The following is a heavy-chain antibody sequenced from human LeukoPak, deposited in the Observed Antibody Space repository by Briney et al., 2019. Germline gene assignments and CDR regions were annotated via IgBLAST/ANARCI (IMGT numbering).Heavy chain of an antibody. V-gene: IGHV4-39*01. D-gene: IGHD5-18*01. Sequence: SETLSLTCTVSGDSISSSSYYWGWIRQPPGKGLEWIGSIYYSGSTYYNPSLKSRVTISVDTSKNQFSLKLSSVTAADTAVYYCARGRSGSWPDTAMAYYYYYYYMDVWGKGTTVTISS. CDR2: IYYSGST. J-gene: IGHJ6*03. CDR3: ARGRSGSWPDTAMAYYYYYYYMDV. CDR1: GDSISSSSYY.